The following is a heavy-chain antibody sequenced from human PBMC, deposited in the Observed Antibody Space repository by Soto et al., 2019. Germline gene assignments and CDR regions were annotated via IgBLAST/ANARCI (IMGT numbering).Heavy chain of an antibody. CDR1: GGTFSSHA. CDR2: IIPLLGTP. CDR3: ARNWHRRFDS. J-gene: IGHJ5*01. V-gene: IGHV1-69*01. Sequence: QVHLVQSGAQVKKPGSSVKVSCKASGGTFSSHAFTWVRQAPGHGPEYMGGIIPLLGTPNYAQNFQGRVTITADGATRTAYLELASLRSDDTAVYYCARNWHRRFDSWGQGTLVTVSS.